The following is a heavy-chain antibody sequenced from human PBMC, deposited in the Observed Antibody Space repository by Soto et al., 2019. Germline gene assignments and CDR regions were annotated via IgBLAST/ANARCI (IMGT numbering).Heavy chain of an antibody. J-gene: IGHJ4*02. CDR3: ARTPIYCSSTSCPFDY. Sequence: ASVKVSCKASGYTFTSYGIGWVRQAPGQGLEWMGWISAYNGNTNYAQKLQGRVTMTTDTSTSTAYMELRSLRSDDTAVYYCARTPIYCSSTSCPFDYWGQGTLVTVSS. V-gene: IGHV1-18*04. CDR2: ISAYNGNT. D-gene: IGHD2-2*01. CDR1: GYTFTSYG.